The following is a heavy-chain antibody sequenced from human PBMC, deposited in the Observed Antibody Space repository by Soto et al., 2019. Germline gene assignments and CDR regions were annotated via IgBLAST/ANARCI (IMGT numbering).Heavy chain of an antibody. CDR2: MNPNSGNT. J-gene: IGHJ6*03. Sequence: GASVKVSCKASGYTFTSYDINWVRQATGQGLEWMGWMNPNSGNTGYAQKFQGRVTVTRNTSISTAYMELSRLRSDDTAVYYCARSEIVVPGYYYMDVWGKGTTVTVSS. CDR3: ARSEIVVPGYYYMDV. D-gene: IGHD2-2*01. CDR1: GYTFTSYD. V-gene: IGHV1-8*01.